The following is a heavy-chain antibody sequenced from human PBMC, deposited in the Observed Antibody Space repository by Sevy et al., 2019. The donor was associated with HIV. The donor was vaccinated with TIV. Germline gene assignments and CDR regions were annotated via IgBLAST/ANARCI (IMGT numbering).Heavy chain of an antibody. CDR3: ARESYDFWTGRVDYDYGMDV. D-gene: IGHD3-3*01. V-gene: IGHV1-2*02. Sequence: ASVKVSCKASGYTFSDSGYYVHWVRQAPGQGLEWMGWINPKSGATNYAQKVQGRVTMTRDTSVSTANMELNRLTSDDTAVYYCARESYDFWTGRVDYDYGMDVWGQGTTVTVSS. CDR1: GYTFSDSGYY. CDR2: INPKSGAT. J-gene: IGHJ6*02.